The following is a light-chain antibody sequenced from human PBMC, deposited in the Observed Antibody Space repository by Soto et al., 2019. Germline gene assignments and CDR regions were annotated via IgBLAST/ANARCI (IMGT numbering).Light chain of an antibody. Sequence: QAVLTQPPSVSAAPGQKVTISCSGSSSNIGYNYVSWYQQLPGTVPKLLIYDNNKRPSGIPDRFSGSKSGTSATLGITGLQTGDEADYYCGTWDSSLSAHVFGTGTKLTVL. CDR3: GTWDSSLSAHV. V-gene: IGLV1-51*01. CDR1: SSNIGYNY. J-gene: IGLJ1*01. CDR2: DNN.